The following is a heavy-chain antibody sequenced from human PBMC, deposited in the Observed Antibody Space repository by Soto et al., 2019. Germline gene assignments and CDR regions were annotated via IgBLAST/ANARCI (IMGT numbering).Heavy chain of an antibody. CDR3: ARDSLSDGSGVNWFDP. V-gene: IGHV4-59*01. D-gene: IGHD3-10*01. Sequence: SETLSLTCTVSGGSISRYYWSWIRQPPWKGLEWIGYIYYSGSTNYNPSLKSRVTISVDTSKNQLSLKPSSVTAADTAVYYCARDSLSDGSGVNWFDPWGQGTLVTVSS. J-gene: IGHJ5*02. CDR1: GGSISRYY. CDR2: IYYSGST.